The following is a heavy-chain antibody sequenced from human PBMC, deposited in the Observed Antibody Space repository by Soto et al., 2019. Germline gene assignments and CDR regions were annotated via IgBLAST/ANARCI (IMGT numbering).Heavy chain of an antibody. CDR2: IYWDDDK. CDR3: ARPLGYCSGGSCSWFDP. V-gene: IGHV2-5*02. D-gene: IGHD2-15*01. J-gene: IGHJ5*02. Sequence: QITLKESGPTLVKPTQTLTLTCTFSGFSLSTSGVGVGWIRQPPGKALEWLALIYWDDDKRYSPSLKSRLTITKDTSKNQVVLTMTNMDPVDTATYYCARPLGYCSGGSCSWFDPWGQGTLVTVSS. CDR1: GFSLSTSGVG.